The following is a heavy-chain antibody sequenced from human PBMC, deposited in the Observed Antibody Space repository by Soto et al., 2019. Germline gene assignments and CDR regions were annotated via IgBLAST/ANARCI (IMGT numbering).Heavy chain of an antibody. D-gene: IGHD3-22*01. CDR1: GCSISSSSYY. Sequence: SETLSLTCTVPGCSISSSSYYWGWIRQPPGKGLEWIGSIYYSGSTYYNPSLKSRVTISVDTSKNQFSLKLSSVTAADTAVYYCARLFSSGYRPFHYWGQGTLVTVS. CDR3: ARLFSSGYRPFHY. V-gene: IGHV4-39*01. J-gene: IGHJ4*02. CDR2: IYYSGST.